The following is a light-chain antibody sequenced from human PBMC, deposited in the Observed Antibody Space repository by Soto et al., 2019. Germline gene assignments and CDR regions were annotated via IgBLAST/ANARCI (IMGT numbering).Light chain of an antibody. Sequence: QSALTQPPSASRAPGQRVTISCSGSGSNIGSNPVTWYQQLPRTAPKLLIYNTNQRPSGVPERFSASRSGTSASLAISGLQSEDEADYFCASWEDSLNVYVLGTGTKVTVL. CDR2: NTN. CDR3: ASWEDSLNVYV. CDR1: GSNIGSNP. J-gene: IGLJ1*01. V-gene: IGLV1-44*01.